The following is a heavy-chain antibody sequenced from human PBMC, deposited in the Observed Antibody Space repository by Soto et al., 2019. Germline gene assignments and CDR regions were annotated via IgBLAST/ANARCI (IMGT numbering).Heavy chain of an antibody. CDR2: INHSGST. D-gene: IGHD6-13*01. CDR3: GRGRGRKAAGVSTAYYYIDV. CDR1: GWSFSGDY. J-gene: IGHJ6*03. V-gene: IGHV4-34*01. Sequence: SETLSITCAVYGWSFSGDYWSWIRQPPGKGLEWIGEINHSGSTNYNPSLKSRVTISVDTSKNQFSLKLSSVTAADTAVYYCGRGRGRKAAGVSTAYYYIDVWGKGTRVTVSS.